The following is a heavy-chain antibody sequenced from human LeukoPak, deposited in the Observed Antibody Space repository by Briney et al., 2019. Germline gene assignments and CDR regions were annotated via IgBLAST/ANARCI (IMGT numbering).Heavy chain of an antibody. CDR3: AKEPVAGHYFDY. V-gene: IGHV3-9*01. CDR2: ISWNSGSI. J-gene: IGHJ4*02. CDR1: GFTFDDYA. D-gene: IGHD6-19*01. Sequence: GRSLRLSCAASGFTFDDYAMHWVRQAPGKGLEWASGISWNSGSIGYADSVKGRFTISRDNAKNSLYLQMNSLRAEDTALYYCAKEPVAGHYFDYGGQGTLVTVSS.